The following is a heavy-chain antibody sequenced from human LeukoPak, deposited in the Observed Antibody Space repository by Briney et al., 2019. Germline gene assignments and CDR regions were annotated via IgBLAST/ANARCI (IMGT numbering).Heavy chain of an antibody. D-gene: IGHD1-14*01. V-gene: IGHV3-11*01. CDR2: ISSSGSTI. Sequence: TPGGSLRLSCAASGFTFSNYYMRWIRQAPGKGLEWVSYISSSGSTIYYADSVKGRFTISRGNAKNSLYLQMNSLRAEDTAVYYCARDRSAYSSEPVRHYWGQGTLVTVSS. CDR1: GFTFSNYY. J-gene: IGHJ4*02. CDR3: ARDRSAYSSEPVRHY.